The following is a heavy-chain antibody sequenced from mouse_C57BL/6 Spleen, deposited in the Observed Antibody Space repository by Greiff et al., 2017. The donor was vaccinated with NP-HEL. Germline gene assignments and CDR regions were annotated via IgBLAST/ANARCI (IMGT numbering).Heavy chain of an antibody. V-gene: IGHV2-2*01. CDR3: ARNVRADSSGWDAMDY. CDR1: GFSLTSYG. D-gene: IGHD3-2*02. Sequence: VKLVESGPGLVQPSQCLSITCTVSGFSLTSYGVHWVRQSPGKGLEWLGVIWSGGSTDYNAAFISRLSISKDNSKSQVFFKMNSLQADDTAIYYCARNVRADSSGWDAMDYWGQGTSVTVSS. J-gene: IGHJ4*01. CDR2: IWSGGST.